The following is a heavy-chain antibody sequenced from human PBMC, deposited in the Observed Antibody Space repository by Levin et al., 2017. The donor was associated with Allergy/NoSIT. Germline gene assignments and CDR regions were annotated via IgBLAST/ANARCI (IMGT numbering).Heavy chain of an antibody. CDR2: ISAIGAST. J-gene: IGHJ5*02. D-gene: IGHD1-26*01. V-gene: IGHV3-23*01. CDR1: GFTFSNYA. Sequence: GGSLRLSCAASGFTFSNYAMTWVRQTPGKGLEWVSTISAIGASTYYADSVKGRFTISKDNSKSTLYLQMNSLRGEGTAVYYCTKSGGSYPNWFDPWGQGTLVTVSS. CDR3: TKSGGSYPNWFDP.